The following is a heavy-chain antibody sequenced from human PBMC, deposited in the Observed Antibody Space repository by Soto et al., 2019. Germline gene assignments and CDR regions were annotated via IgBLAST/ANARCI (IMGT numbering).Heavy chain of an antibody. D-gene: IGHD3-22*01. Sequence: EVQLVESGGGIVQPGGSLRVSCAASGFTFSSYWMHWVRQAPRKGLVWVSRINSDGSRTSYADPAKGRFTISRDNAKNTVYLQMNSLRAEDTAVSYCARGDGDYYDGNGYLGRHWGQGTLVTVSS. CDR1: GFTFSSYW. J-gene: IGHJ4*02. V-gene: IGHV3-74*01. CDR2: INSDGSRT. CDR3: ARGDGDYYDGNGYLGRH.